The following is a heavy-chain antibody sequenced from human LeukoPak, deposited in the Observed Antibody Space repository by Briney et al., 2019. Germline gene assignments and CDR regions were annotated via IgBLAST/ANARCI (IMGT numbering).Heavy chain of an antibody. Sequence: SETLSLTCTVSGGSISSYYWSWIRQPPGKGLEWIGYIYYSGSTNYNPSLKSRVTISVDTSKNQFSLKLSSVTAADTAVYYCAILGGSSPFDYWGQGTLVTVSS. V-gene: IGHV4-59*12. D-gene: IGHD6-6*01. CDR1: GGSISSYY. CDR3: AILGGSSPFDY. CDR2: IYYSGST. J-gene: IGHJ4*02.